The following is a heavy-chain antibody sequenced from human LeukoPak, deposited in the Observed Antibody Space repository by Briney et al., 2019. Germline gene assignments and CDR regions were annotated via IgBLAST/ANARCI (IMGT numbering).Heavy chain of an antibody. CDR1: GYTFTSYG. CDR3: ARDSLPIGYSGYDLFDY. Sequence: ASVKVSCKASGYTFTSYGISRVRQAPGQGLEWMGWISAYNGNTDYAQKLQGRVTMTTDTSTSTAYMELRSLRSDDTAVYYCARDSLPIGYSGYDLFDYWGQGALVTVSS. D-gene: IGHD5-12*01. CDR2: ISAYNGNT. J-gene: IGHJ4*02. V-gene: IGHV1-18*01.